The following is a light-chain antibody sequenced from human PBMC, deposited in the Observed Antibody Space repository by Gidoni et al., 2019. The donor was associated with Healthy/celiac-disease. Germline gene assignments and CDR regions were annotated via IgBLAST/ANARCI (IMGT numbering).Light chain of an antibody. Sequence: EIVLTQSPGTLALSPGERATLSCRASQSVSRSYLAWYQQNPGQAPRLLIYGASSRATGSPDRFSGSGSGTDFTLTISRLEPEDFAVYYCQQYGSSPRFGQGTKLEIK. CDR1: QSVSRSY. CDR3: QQYGSSPR. CDR2: GAS. J-gene: IGKJ2*03. V-gene: IGKV3-20*01.